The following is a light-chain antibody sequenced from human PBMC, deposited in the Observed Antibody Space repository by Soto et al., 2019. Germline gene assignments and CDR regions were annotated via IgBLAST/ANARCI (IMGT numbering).Light chain of an antibody. J-gene: IGKJ1*01. Sequence: DIQLTQSPSSLSASVGDRVTITCRVSQGISGYLNWYRQKPGKVPKLLIYSASNLQSGVPSRFSGSGSGTEFTLTISSLQPEDFATYYCLQHNSYSWTFGQGTKVDIK. V-gene: IGKV1-9*01. CDR2: SAS. CDR3: LQHNSYSWT. CDR1: QGISGY.